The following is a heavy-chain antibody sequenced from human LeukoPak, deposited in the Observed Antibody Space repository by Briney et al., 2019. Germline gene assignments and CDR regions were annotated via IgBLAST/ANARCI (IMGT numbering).Heavy chain of an antibody. CDR3: ARDVMVRGVDQFDY. CDR2: INRDGSIT. Sequence: GGSLRLSCAASGFTFSSSWIHWVRQAPGKGLVWVSRINRDGSITTYADSVKGRFTISRDNAKNTLYLQMNSLRAEDTAVYYCARDVMVRGVDQFDYWGQGTLVTVSS. D-gene: IGHD3-10*01. V-gene: IGHV3-74*01. CDR1: GFTFSSSW. J-gene: IGHJ4*02.